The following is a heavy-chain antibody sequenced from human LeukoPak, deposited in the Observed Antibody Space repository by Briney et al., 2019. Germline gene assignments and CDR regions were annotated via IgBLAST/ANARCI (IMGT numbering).Heavy chain of an antibody. V-gene: IGHV4-38-2*02. Sequence: SETLSLTCTVSGYSISSGYYWGWIRQPPGKGLEWIGSIYHSGSTYYNPSLKSRVTISVDTSKNQFSLRLSSVTAADTAVYYCARLSQFGVLRFSYYMDVWGKGTTVTVSS. D-gene: IGHD3-3*01. CDR1: GYSISSGYY. CDR2: IYHSGST. J-gene: IGHJ6*03. CDR3: ARLSQFGVLRFSYYMDV.